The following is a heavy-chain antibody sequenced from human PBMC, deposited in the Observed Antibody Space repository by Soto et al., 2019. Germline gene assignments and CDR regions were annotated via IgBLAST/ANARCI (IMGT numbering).Heavy chain of an antibody. V-gene: IGHV3-33*01. CDR2: IWYDGSNK. CDR1: GFTFSSYG. J-gene: IGHJ6*03. D-gene: IGHD3-3*01. Sequence: QVQLVESGGGVVQPGRSLRLSCAASGFTFSSYGMHWVRQAPGKGLEWVAVIWYDGSNKYYADSVKGRFTISRDNSKNTLYLQMNCLRAEDTAVYYCARDEIPSLVLRLEPYHYYMDVWGKGTTVTVSS. CDR3: ARDEIPSLVLRLEPYHYYMDV.